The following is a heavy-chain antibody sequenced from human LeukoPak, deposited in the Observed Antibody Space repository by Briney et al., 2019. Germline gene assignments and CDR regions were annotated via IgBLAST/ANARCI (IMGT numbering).Heavy chain of an antibody. D-gene: IGHD3-16*01. CDR3: ARDPLRGGFDY. CDR2: INQDSSEK. Sequence: GGSLRLSCAASGFTFSNYWMSWVRQAPGKGLEWVANINQDSSEKYYVDSVKGRFTISRDNAKNSLYLQMNSLRAEDTAVYYCARDPLRGGFDYWGQGTLVTVSS. CDR1: GFTFSNYW. J-gene: IGHJ4*02. V-gene: IGHV3-7*01.